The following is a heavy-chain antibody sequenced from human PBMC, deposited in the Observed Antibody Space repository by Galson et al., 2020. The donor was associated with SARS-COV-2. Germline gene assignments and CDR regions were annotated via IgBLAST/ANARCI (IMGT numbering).Heavy chain of an antibody. CDR3: AKDQGSDYGVQLHY. CDR1: GFTFSRYA. CDR2: ISGSGGST. J-gene: IGHJ4*02. Sequence: GGSLRLSCAASGFTFSRYALSWVRQAPGKGLEWVSAISGSGGSTYYANSVKGRFTISRDSSKNTLSLQMNSLRGDDTAVYYCAKDQGSDYGVQLHYWGPGTLVTVSS. V-gene: IGHV3-23*01. D-gene: IGHD4-17*01.